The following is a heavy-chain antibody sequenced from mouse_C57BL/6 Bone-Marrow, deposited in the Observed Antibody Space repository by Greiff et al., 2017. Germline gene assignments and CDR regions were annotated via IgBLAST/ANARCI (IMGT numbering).Heavy chain of an antibody. V-gene: IGHV2-9-1*01. CDR1: GFSLTSYA. Sequence: VQLQQSGPGLVAPSQSLSITCTVSGFSLTSYAISWVRQPPGKGLEWLGVIWTGGGTNSNSALKSRLSISKDNSKSQVFLKMNSLQTDDTARYYGARNPYYGSVYFDYWGQGTTLTVSS. J-gene: IGHJ2*01. CDR3: ARNPYYGSVYFDY. D-gene: IGHD1-1*01. CDR2: IWTGGGT.